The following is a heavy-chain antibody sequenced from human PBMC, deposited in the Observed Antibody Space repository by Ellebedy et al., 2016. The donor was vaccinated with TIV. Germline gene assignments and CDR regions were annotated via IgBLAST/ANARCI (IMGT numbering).Heavy chain of an antibody. V-gene: IGHV2-70*11. Sequence: SGPTLVQPTQTLTLTCTVSGFSLSTSGMCVSWIHQPPGKALEWLARIDWVDDKYYGTSLKTRLTISKDTSKNQVVLTMTNMDPVDTATYYCARTAAYSGMEVRDFDYWGQGTLVTVSS. CDR3: ARTAAYSGMEVRDFDY. CDR1: GFSLSTSGMC. CDR2: IDWVDDK. J-gene: IGHJ4*02. D-gene: IGHD1-26*01.